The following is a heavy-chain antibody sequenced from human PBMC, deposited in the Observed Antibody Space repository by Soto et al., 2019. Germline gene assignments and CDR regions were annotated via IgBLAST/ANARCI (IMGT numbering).Heavy chain of an antibody. CDR1: GGSISPYY. D-gene: IGHD7-27*01. CDR3: ARDRGSNWXXNDAX. Sequence: QVQLQESGPGLVKPSETLSLTCTVSGGSISPYYWNWIRQPPGKGLEWIGYIYYTESTNYSPSLKSRVTMSVDTSKNQFSLKLKSVTXXXXXXXXXARDRGSNWXXNDAX. V-gene: IGHV4-59*01. J-gene: IGHJ3*01. CDR2: IYYTEST.